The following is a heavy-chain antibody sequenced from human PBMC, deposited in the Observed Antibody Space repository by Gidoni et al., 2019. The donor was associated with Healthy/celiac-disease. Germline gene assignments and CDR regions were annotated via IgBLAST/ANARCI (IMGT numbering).Heavy chain of an antibody. CDR3: ARDFRYCSSTSCPDAFDI. CDR1: GYTFTGYY. J-gene: IGHJ3*02. D-gene: IGHD2-2*01. V-gene: IGHV1-2*02. Sequence: QVQLVQSGAEVKKPGASVKVSCKASGYTFTGYYMHWVRQAPGQGLEWMGWINPNSGGTNYAQKFQGRVTMTRDTSISTAYMELSRLRSDDTAVYYCARDFRYCSSTSCPDAFDIWGQGTMVTVSS. CDR2: INPNSGGT.